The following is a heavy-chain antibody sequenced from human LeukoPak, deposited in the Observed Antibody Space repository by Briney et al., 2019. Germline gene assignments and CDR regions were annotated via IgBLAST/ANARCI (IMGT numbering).Heavy chain of an antibody. CDR2: IYYSGST. J-gene: IGHJ6*02. CDR3: ARDYGDYCMDV. D-gene: IGHD4-17*01. Sequence: EWIGSIYYSGSTYYNPSLKSRVTISVDTSKNQFSLKLSSVTAADTAVYYCARDYGDYCMDVWGQGTTVTVSS. V-gene: IGHV4-39*07.